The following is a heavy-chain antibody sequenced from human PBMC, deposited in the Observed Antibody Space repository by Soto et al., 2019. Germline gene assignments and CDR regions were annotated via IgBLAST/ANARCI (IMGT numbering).Heavy chain of an antibody. D-gene: IGHD3-9*01. CDR1: GFTFSSYA. Sequence: GGSLRLSCAASGFTFSSYAMSWVRQAPGKGLEWVSAISGSGGSTYYADSVKGRFTISRDNSKNTLYLQMNSLRAEDTAVYYCAKNYDILTGYYYSCFDYWGQGTLVTVSS. CDR3: AKNYDILTGYYYSCFDY. CDR2: ISGSGGST. J-gene: IGHJ4*02. V-gene: IGHV3-23*01.